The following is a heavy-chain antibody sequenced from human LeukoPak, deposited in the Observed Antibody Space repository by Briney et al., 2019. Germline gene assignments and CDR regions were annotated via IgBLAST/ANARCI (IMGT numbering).Heavy chain of an antibody. CDR1: GYTFTSYG. V-gene: IGHV1-18*01. D-gene: IGHD5-18*01. Sequence: ASVKVSCKASGYTFTSYGISWVRQAPGQGLEWMGWISAYNGNTNYAQKLQGRVTMTTDTSTSTAYMELSSLRSEDTAVYYCASRGYSYGLGLWGQGTLVTVSS. CDR3: ASRGYSYGLGL. CDR2: ISAYNGNT. J-gene: IGHJ4*02.